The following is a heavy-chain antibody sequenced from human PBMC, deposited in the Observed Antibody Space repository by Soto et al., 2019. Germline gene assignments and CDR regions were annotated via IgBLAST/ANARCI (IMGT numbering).Heavy chain of an antibody. Sequence: QVQLVQSGAEVKKPGASVKVSCKASGYTFTSYGISWVRQAPGQGLEWMGWISAYNGNRNYAQKLQGRDTMTTDTSTSTSYMEMRSLRSDDTAVYYCARVGGEYSSSWWDYYYYYMDVWGKGITVTVSS. CDR2: ISAYNGNR. V-gene: IGHV1-18*01. D-gene: IGHD6-13*01. J-gene: IGHJ6*03. CDR3: ARVGGEYSSSWWDYYYYYMDV. CDR1: GYTFTSYG.